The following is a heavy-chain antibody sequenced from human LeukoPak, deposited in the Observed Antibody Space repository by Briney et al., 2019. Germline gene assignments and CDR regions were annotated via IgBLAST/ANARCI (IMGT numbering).Heavy chain of an antibody. V-gene: IGHV4-59*01. CDR3: ARTFSARTFFDY. CDR2: IYYSGST. J-gene: IGHJ4*02. Sequence: SETLSLTCTVSRGSISTYYWSWIRQPPGKGLEWIGFIYYSGSTNYNPSLKSRVTISVDTSKNQFSLKLSSVTAADTAVYYCARTFSARTFFDYWGQGTLVTVSS. CDR1: RGSISTYY. D-gene: IGHD1-14*01.